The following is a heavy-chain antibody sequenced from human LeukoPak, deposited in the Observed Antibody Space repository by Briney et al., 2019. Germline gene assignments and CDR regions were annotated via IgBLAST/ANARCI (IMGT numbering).Heavy chain of an antibody. CDR3: SRGRLPPPGFYCFDP. D-gene: IGHD5-12*01. CDR2: IYSDGNHK. Sequence: ERSLRLSCAASGFTFSTYAMHWVRQAPGKGLEWVAAIYSDGNHKNFADSVRGRFTISRDNSKNTLFLQMNSLRPDDTAVYYCSRGRLPPPGFYCFDPCGQGTLVTVSS. CDR1: GFTFSTYA. J-gene: IGHJ5*02. V-gene: IGHV3-30-3*01.